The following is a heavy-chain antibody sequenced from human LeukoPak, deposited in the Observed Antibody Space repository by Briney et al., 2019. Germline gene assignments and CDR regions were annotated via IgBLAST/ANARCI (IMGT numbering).Heavy chain of an antibody. CDR2: IYPGDSDT. J-gene: IGHJ6*02. CDR3: ARKSTGMDV. D-gene: IGHD2-2*01. CDR1: GYSFTTYW. Sequence: GESLKISCKGSGYSFTTYWIAWVRQMPGKGLEWSGIIYPGDSDTRYSPSFQGQVTISADKSISTAYLQWSSLKASDSAIYYCARKSTGMDVWGQGTTVTVSS. V-gene: IGHV5-51*01.